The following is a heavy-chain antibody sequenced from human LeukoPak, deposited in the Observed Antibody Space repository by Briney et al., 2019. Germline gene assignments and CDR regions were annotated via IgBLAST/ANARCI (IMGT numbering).Heavy chain of an antibody. J-gene: IGHJ6*02. CDR1: GGSISSGGYS. CDR2: IYHSGST. Sequence: SETLSLTCAVSGGSISSGGYSWSWIRQPPGKGLEWIGYIYHSGSTYYNPSLKSRVTISVDRSKNQFSLKLSSVTAADTAVYYCARGVGTAAFYDMDVWGQGTTVTVSS. V-gene: IGHV4-30-2*01. D-gene: IGHD1-1*01. CDR3: ARGVGTAAFYDMDV.